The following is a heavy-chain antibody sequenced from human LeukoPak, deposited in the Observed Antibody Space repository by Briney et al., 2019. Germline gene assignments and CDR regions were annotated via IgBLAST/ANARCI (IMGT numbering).Heavy chain of an antibody. CDR1: GGSISSYY. Sequence: SETLSLTCTVSGGSISSYYWSWIRQPAGKGLEWIGRIYTSGSTNYNPSLESRVTMSVDTSKNQFSLKLSSVTAADTAVFYCATPYSGGYHGLDIWGQGTMVTVSS. D-gene: IGHD1-26*01. CDR2: IYTSGST. J-gene: IGHJ3*02. V-gene: IGHV4-4*07. CDR3: ATPYSGGYHGLDI.